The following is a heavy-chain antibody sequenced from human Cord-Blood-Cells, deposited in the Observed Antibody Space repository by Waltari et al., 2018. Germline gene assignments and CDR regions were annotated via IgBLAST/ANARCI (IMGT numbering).Heavy chain of an antibody. CDR3: AREGGDWYFDL. D-gene: IGHD1-26*01. V-gene: IGHV3-30*04. CDR2: ISYDGSNK. J-gene: IGHJ2*01. Sequence: QVQLVESGGGVVQPWRSLRRSCAAAGFTFSSYAMHWVRQAPGKGLEWVAVISYDGSNKYYADSVKGRFTISRDNSKNTLYLQMDSLRAEDTAVYYCAREGGDWYFDLWGRGTLVTVSS. CDR1: GFTFSSYA.